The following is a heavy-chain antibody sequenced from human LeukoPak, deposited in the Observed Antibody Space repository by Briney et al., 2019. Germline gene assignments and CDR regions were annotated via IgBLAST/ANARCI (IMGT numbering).Heavy chain of an antibody. D-gene: IGHD5-12*01. CDR2: IYHSGST. CDR3: ARQGSPDIVATITWANWFDP. Sequence: SEALSLTCAVSGGSISSGGYSWGWIRQPPGKGLEWIGYIYHSGSTYYNPSLKSRVTISVDRSKNQFSLKLSSVTAADTAVYYCARQGSPDIVATITWANWFDPWGQGTLVTVSS. CDR1: GGSISSGGYS. J-gene: IGHJ5*02. V-gene: IGHV4-30-2*02.